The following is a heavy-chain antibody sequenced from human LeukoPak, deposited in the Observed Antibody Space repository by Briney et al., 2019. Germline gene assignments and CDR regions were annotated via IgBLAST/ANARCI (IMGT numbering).Heavy chain of an antibody. Sequence: ASVKVSCKASGYTFTGYYMHWVRQAPGQGLEWMGRINPNSGGTNYAQKFQGRVTMTRDTSISTAYMELSRLRSDDTAVYYCARRGYSGYDHYYYYYYMDVWGKGTTVTVSS. V-gene: IGHV1-2*02. D-gene: IGHD5-12*01. CDR2: INPNSGGT. CDR3: ARRGYSGYDHYYYYYYMDV. J-gene: IGHJ6*03. CDR1: GYTFTGYY.